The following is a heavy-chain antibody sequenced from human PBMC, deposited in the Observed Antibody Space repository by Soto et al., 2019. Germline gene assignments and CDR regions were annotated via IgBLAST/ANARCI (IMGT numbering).Heavy chain of an antibody. J-gene: IGHJ4*02. CDR2: IYYSGST. V-gene: IGHV4-59*08. CDR1: CGSISSYY. D-gene: IGHD2-21*02. CDR3: AIHMTRGDFPTHY. Sequence: SETLSLTCTVSCGSISSYYWSWIRHPPGKGLEWIGYIYYSGSTNYNPSLKSRVTISVDTSKNQCSLRLSSVTAADTAVYYCAIHMTRGDFPTHYPGQALLGTVSS.